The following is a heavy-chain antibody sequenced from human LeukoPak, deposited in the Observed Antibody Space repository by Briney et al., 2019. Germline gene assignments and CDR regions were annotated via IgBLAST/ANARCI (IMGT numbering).Heavy chain of an antibody. V-gene: IGHV3-64*01. CDR1: GFTFSNYA. D-gene: IGHD1-14*01. Sequence: GGSLRLSCAASGFTFSNYAMHWVRQAPGKGLEYVSAISSNGGSTYYANSVKGRFNISRDSSKKTLYLQMGSLRAEDMAVYYCARGTMRVALCYWGQGTLVTVSS. J-gene: IGHJ4*02. CDR3: ARGTMRVALCY. CDR2: ISSNGGST.